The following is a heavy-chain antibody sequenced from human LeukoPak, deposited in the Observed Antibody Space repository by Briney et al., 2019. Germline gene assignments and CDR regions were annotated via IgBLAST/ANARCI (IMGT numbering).Heavy chain of an antibody. D-gene: IGHD5-18*01. Sequence: GESLKISCKGSGYSFTSYWIGWVRQMPGKGLEWMGIIYPGDSHTRYSPSFQGQATISADKSISTAYLQWSSLKASDTAMYYCARVLSSYGLTTFPDYWGQGTLVTVSS. CDR1: GYSFTSYW. CDR3: ARVLSSYGLTTFPDY. J-gene: IGHJ4*02. V-gene: IGHV5-51*01. CDR2: IYPGDSHT.